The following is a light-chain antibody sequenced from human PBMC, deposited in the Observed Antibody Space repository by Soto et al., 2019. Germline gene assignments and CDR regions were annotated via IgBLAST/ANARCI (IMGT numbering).Light chain of an antibody. Sequence: IVITPSRCSXCALDGQIIPIPCRASQSISSPLNWFHHSPGQTXKXXLFAASNLDAGAPTRFSGSGSGTSFSLNIRRLQPEDFDTYYCQQRFNSPRTFGAGTKVDI. CDR2: AAS. CDR3: QQRFNSPRT. V-gene: IGKV1-39*01. CDR1: QSISSP. J-gene: IGKJ4*02.